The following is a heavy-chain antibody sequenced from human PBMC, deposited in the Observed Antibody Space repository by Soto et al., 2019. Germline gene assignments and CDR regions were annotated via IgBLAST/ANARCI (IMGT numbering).Heavy chain of an antibody. D-gene: IGHD2-15*01. Sequence: GGSLRLSCVASGFTFRTYTMNWVRQAPGKGLEWVSGIRGFSPYTFYAESVKGRFTISRDNAKNSLYLQMNSLGAEDTAVYYCARDRGYDAHDYYYNAMDVWGQGTTVTVSS. CDR3: ARDRGYDAHDYYYNAMDV. V-gene: IGHV3-21*01. CDR1: GFTFRTYT. CDR2: IRGFSPYT. J-gene: IGHJ6*02.